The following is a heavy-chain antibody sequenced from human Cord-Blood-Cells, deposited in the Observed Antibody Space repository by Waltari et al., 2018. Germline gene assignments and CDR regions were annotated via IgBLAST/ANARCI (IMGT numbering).Heavy chain of an antibody. V-gene: IGHV3-30*18. J-gene: IGHJ4*02. CDR2: IWYDGSNK. Sequence: QVQLVESGGGVVQPGRSLRLSCAASGFTFSSYGMHWVRQAPGKGLEWVAVIWYDGSNKDYADSVKGRFTISRDNSKNTLYLQMNSLRAEDTAMYYCAKDDYYDSSGYFDYWGQGTLVTVSS. CDR1: GFTFSSYG. D-gene: IGHD3-22*01. CDR3: AKDDYYDSSGYFDY.